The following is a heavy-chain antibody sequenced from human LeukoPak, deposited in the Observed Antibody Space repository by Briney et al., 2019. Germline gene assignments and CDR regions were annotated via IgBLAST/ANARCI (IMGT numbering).Heavy chain of an antibody. CDR1: GGTFSSYA. Sequence: GASVKVSCKASGGTFSSYAISWVRQAPGQGLEWMGGIIPIFGTANYAQKLQGRVTITADESTSTAYMELSSLRSEDTAVYYCARDQDTAMVLDAFDIWGQGTMVTVSS. CDR2: IIPIFGTA. CDR3: ARDQDTAMVLDAFDI. J-gene: IGHJ3*02. V-gene: IGHV1-69*13. D-gene: IGHD5-18*01.